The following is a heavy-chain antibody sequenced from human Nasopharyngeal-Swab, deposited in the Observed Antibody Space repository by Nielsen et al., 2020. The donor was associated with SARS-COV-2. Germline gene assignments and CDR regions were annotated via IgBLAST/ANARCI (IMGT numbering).Heavy chain of an antibody. CDR3: EGIWSSNDAFDI. Sequence: GGSLRLSFVASGFAFSSYWMNWVRQVPGKGLVWVSRISGDGSATTYADSVQGRFSISRDNARNTVFLQMNSLKEEDTAVYYCEGIWSSNDAFDIWGQGTMVTVSS. CDR2: ISGDGSAT. V-gene: IGHV3-74*01. J-gene: IGHJ3*02. D-gene: IGHD2-15*01. CDR1: GFAFSSYW.